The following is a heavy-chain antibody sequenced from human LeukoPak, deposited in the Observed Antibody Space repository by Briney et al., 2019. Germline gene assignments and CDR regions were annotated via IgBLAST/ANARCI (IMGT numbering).Heavy chain of an antibody. D-gene: IGHD2-8*01. CDR1: GFTVSSNY. CDR3: AKVYCTNGVCYIFDY. V-gene: IGHV3-23*01. J-gene: IGHJ4*02. Sequence: GGSLRLSCAASGFTVSSNYMSWVRQAPGKGLEWVSAISGSGGSTYYADSVKGRFTISRDNSKNTLYLQMNSLRAEDTAVYYCAKVYCTNGVCYIFDYWGQGTLVTVSS. CDR2: ISGSGGST.